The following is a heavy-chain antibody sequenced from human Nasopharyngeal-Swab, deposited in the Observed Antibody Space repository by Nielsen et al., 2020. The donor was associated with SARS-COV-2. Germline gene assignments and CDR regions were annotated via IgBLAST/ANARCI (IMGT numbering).Heavy chain of an antibody. V-gene: IGHV3-23*01. CDR2: ISGSGGST. D-gene: IGHD2-2*01. J-gene: IGHJ4*02. Sequence: GASLQISCAASGFTFSSYAMSWVRQAPGKGLEWVSAISGSGGSTYYADSVKGRFTISRDNSKNTLYLQMNSLRAEDTAVYYCAKEVDYCSSTSCHEPYFDYWGQGTLVTVSS. CDR1: GFTFSSYA. CDR3: AKEVDYCSSTSCHEPYFDY.